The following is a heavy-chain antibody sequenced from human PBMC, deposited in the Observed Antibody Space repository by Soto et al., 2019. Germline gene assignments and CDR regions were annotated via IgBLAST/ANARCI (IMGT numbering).Heavy chain of an antibody. CDR1: GFTFSGYS. Sequence: GGSVRLSGAASGFTFSGYSMNWVRQAPGKGLEWVSSISSSSSYIYYADSVKGRFTISRDNAKNSLYLQMNSLRAEDTAVYYCASDPGDCSSTSCYRVFEYWGLGTLVTVSS. V-gene: IGHV3-21*01. J-gene: IGHJ4*02. CDR2: ISSSSSYI. CDR3: ASDPGDCSSTSCYRVFEY. D-gene: IGHD2-2*01.